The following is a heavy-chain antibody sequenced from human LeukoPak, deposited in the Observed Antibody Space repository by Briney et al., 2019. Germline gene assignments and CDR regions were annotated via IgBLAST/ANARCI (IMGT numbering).Heavy chain of an antibody. Sequence: PSEALSLTCAVYGGSFSGYYWSWIRQPPGKGLEWIGYIYYSGSTNYNPSLKSRVTISVDTSKNQFSLKLSSVTVADTAVYYCARTYSGSYYAFDIWGQGTMVTVSS. CDR3: ARTYSGSYYAFDI. J-gene: IGHJ3*02. CDR1: GGSFSGYY. CDR2: IYYSGST. D-gene: IGHD1-26*01. V-gene: IGHV4-59*08.